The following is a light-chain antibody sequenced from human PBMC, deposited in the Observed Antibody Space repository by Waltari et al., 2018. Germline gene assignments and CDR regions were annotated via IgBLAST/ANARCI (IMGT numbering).Light chain of an antibody. Sequence: QSALTQPASVSGSPGQSITISCTGTSSDVGGYNYVSWYQQHPGKAPKLMIYEVSNRPSWVSNRFAGSTSGNTASLTVTGLQAEDEADYYCSSYTSSSTPPVVFGGGTKLTVL. J-gene: IGLJ2*01. CDR1: SSDVGGYNY. CDR2: EVS. V-gene: IGLV2-14*01. CDR3: SSYTSSSTPPVV.